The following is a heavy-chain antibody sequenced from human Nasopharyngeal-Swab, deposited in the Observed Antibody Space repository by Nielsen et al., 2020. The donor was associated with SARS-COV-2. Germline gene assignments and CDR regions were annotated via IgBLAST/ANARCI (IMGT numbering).Heavy chain of an antibody. V-gene: IGHV4-59*08. CDR3: ARLVAAPYYYYMDV. CDR2: IYSSGST. Sequence: SETLSITCTVSGGSISSYYWSWIRQHPGKGLEWIGYIYSSGSTNYNPSLKSRVTISVDTSKNQVSLKLSSVTAADTAVYYCARLVAAPYYYYMDVWGKGTTVTVSS. J-gene: IGHJ6*03. D-gene: IGHD6-13*01. CDR1: GGSISSYY.